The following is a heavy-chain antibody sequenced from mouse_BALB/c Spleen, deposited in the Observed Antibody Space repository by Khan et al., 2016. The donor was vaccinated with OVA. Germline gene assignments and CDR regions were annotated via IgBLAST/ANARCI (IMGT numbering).Heavy chain of an antibody. J-gene: IGHJ3*01. Sequence: VQLKESGPDLVQPGASVKISCKASGYSFTLYYMTWVKQSHGKSLEWIGRVNPNTGSSDYNQEFKGKAILTVDKSSNTVYLELHSLTSEDSAVYYCAREYDFFAYWGQGTLVTVSA. D-gene: IGHD2-14*01. V-gene: IGHV1-26*01. CDR2: VNPNTGSS. CDR3: AREYDFFAY. CDR1: GYSFTLYY.